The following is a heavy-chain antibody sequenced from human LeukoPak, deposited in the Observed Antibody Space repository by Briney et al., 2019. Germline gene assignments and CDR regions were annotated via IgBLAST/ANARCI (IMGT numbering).Heavy chain of an antibody. Sequence: GGSLRLSCAASGFTFSNTAMSWVRQAPGKGLEWVSAISNNGGYTYYADSVQGRFTISRDNSKSTLCLQMNSLRAEDTAVYYCAKQLGYCSDGSCYFPYWGQGTLVIVSS. CDR2: ISNNGGYT. CDR3: AKQLGYCSDGSCYFPY. V-gene: IGHV3-23*01. J-gene: IGHJ4*02. D-gene: IGHD2-15*01. CDR1: GFTFSNTA.